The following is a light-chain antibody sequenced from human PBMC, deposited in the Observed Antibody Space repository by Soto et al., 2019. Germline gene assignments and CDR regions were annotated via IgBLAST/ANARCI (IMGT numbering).Light chain of an antibody. V-gene: IGKV3-11*01. J-gene: IGKJ4*01. CDR3: QQRSIWPLP. Sequence: EIVLTQSPATLSLSPGERATLSCRASQSVSSYLAWYQQKPGQAPRLLIYDASNRTTGIPARFSGSGSGTVFTLNIISLEPEGFAVYYCQQRSIWPLPFGVGMKVEIK. CDR1: QSVSSY. CDR2: DAS.